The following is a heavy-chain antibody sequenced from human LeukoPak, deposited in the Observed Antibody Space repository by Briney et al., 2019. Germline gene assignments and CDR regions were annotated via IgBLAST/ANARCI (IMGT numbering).Heavy chain of an antibody. CDR3: ARHIVVVPAAIDYFDY. CDR1: GGSISSGGYY. Sequence: SETLSLTCTVSGGSISSGGYYWGWIRQPPGKGLEWIGSIYYSGSTYYNPSLKSRVTISVDTSKNQFSLKLSSVTAADAAVYYCARHIVVVPAAIDYFDYWGQGTLVTVSS. V-gene: IGHV4-39*01. CDR2: IYYSGST. J-gene: IGHJ4*02. D-gene: IGHD2-2*01.